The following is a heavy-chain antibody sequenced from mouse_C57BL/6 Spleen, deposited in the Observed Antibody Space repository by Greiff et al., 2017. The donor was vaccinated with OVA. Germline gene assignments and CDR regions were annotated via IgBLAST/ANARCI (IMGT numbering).Heavy chain of an antibody. CDR1: GYTFTSYW. J-gene: IGHJ4*01. CDR3: ARPYGKYAMDY. D-gene: IGHD2-10*02. Sequence: QVQLQQPGAELVKPGASVKLSCKASGYTFTSYWMHWVKQRPGPGLEWIGMIHPNSGSTNYNEKFKSKATLTVDKSSSTAYMQLSSLTSEDSAVYYCARPYGKYAMDYWGQGTSVTVSS. CDR2: IHPNSGST. V-gene: IGHV1-64*01.